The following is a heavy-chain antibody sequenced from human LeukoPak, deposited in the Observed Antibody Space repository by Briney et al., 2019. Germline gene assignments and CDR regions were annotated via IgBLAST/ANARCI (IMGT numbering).Heavy chain of an antibody. J-gene: IGHJ6*03. CDR2: LGGGGVDT. D-gene: IGHD3-10*01. CDR3: AKDRGQPYYNYYIDV. Sequence: KPGGSLRLSCAASGLTFSTYAMSWVRQAPGKGLEWVSTLGGGGVDTYYADSVKGRFTISRDNSKNTLYLQMTSVRAEDSAVYYGAKDRGQPYYNYYIDVWGKGTTVTVSS. V-gene: IGHV3-23*01. CDR1: GLTFSTYA.